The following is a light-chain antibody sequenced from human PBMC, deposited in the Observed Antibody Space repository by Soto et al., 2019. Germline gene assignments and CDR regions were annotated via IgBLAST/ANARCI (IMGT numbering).Light chain of an antibody. CDR1: SSNIGAGYD. J-gene: IGLJ1*01. V-gene: IGLV1-40*01. CDR3: QSYDRSLSGYV. CDR2: ANT. Sequence: QSVLTQPPSVSGAPGQRVTISCTGSSSNIGAGYDVHWYQQLPGAAPKLLIYANTNRPSGVPDRFSGSKSGTSASLAITGLQAEDEAVYYCQSYDRSLSGYVFGTGTKLTVL.